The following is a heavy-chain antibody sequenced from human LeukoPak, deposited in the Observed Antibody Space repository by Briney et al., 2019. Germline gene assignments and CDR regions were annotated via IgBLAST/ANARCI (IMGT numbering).Heavy chain of an antibody. V-gene: IGHV3-7*01. Sequence: GGSLRLSCAASGFTFSSYWMSWVRQAPGKGLEWVAHIKQDGSEKYYVDSVKGRFTISRDNAKKSLYLQMNSLRAEDTAVYYCARAQYYYDSSGSGDYWGQGTLVTVSS. J-gene: IGHJ4*02. CDR2: IKQDGSEK. CDR1: GFTFSSYW. D-gene: IGHD3-22*01. CDR3: ARAQYYYDSSGSGDY.